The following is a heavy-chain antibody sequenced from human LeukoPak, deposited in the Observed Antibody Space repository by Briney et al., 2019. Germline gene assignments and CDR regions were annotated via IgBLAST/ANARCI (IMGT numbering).Heavy chain of an antibody. D-gene: IGHD6-13*01. CDR2: IIPILGIA. V-gene: IGHV1-69*02. CDR1: GGTFSSYT. Sequence: ASVKVSCKASGGTFSSYTISWVRQAPGQGLEWMGRIIPILGIANYAQKFQGRVTITADKSTSTAYMELRSLRSDDTAVYYCARPGGSSWLHEYYFDYWGQGTLVTVSS. CDR3: ARPGGSSWLHEYYFDY. J-gene: IGHJ4*02.